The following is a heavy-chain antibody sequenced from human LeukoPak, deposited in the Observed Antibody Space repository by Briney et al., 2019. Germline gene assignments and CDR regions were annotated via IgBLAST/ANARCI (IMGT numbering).Heavy chain of an antibody. CDR2: IYYSGST. CDR1: GGSISSSSYY. J-gene: IGHJ3*02. CDR3: AGQLHDAFDI. V-gene: IGHV4-39*01. Sequence: SETLSLTCTVSGGSISSSSYYWGWIRQPPGKGLEWIGSIYYSGSTYYNPSLKRRVTISVDTSKNQFSLELSSVTAADTAVYYCAGQLHDAFDIWGPGTMVTGSS.